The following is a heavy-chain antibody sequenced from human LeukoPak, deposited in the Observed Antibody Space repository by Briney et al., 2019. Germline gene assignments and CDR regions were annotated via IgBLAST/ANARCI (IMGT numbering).Heavy chain of an antibody. Sequence: HPGGSLRLSCAASGFTFSSYGMHWVRQAPGKGLEWVAFIRYDGSDKYYADPVKGRFTISRDNSKSTLYLQMNSLRAEDTAAYYCANLPIRGSGSYYTDYWGQGTLVTVSS. V-gene: IGHV3-30*02. CDR1: GFTFSSYG. J-gene: IGHJ4*02. D-gene: IGHD3-10*01. CDR3: ANLPIRGSGSYYTDY. CDR2: IRYDGSDK.